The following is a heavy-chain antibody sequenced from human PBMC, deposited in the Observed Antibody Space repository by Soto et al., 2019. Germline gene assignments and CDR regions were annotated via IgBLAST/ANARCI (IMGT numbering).Heavy chain of an antibody. J-gene: IGHJ4*02. V-gene: IGHV1-69*08. CDR2: IIPILGIA. D-gene: IGHD3-9*01. CDR1: GGTFSSYT. Sequence: QVQLVQSGAEVKKPGSSVKVSCKASGGTFSSYTISWVRQAPGQGLEWMGRIIPILGIANYAQKFQGRVTITAEKSTSTAYRELSSLRSEDTAVYYCAGEMGPRTIAPGYWGQGPLVTVSS. CDR3: AGEMGPRTIAPGY.